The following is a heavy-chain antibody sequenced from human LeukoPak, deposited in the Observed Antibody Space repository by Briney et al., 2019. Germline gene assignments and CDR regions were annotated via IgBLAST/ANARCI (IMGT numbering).Heavy chain of an antibody. D-gene: IGHD1-26*01. J-gene: IGHJ4*02. CDR2: IYYSGST. Sequence: SETLSLTCTVSGGSVSSGSYYWSWIRQPPGKGLEWIGYIYYSGSTNYNPSLMSRVTISVDTSKNQFSLKLSSVTAADTAVYYCAAEVGDYVDYWGQGTLVTVSS. CDR1: GGSVSSGSYY. V-gene: IGHV4-61*01. CDR3: AAEVGDYVDY.